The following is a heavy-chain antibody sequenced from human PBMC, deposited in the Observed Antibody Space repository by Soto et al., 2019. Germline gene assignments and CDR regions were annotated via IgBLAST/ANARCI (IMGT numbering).Heavy chain of an antibody. CDR2: IYYSGST. D-gene: IGHD5-12*01. CDR3: ARGYDWFDP. J-gene: IGHJ5*02. CDR1: GGSISSGDYY. V-gene: IGHV4-30-4*02. Sequence: KTSETLSLTCTVSGGSISSGDYYWSWIRQPPGKGLEWIGYIYYSGSTYYKPSLKSRVAMSVDTSKNQFSIKLTSVTAADTAVYYCARGYDWFDPWGQGTLVTVSS.